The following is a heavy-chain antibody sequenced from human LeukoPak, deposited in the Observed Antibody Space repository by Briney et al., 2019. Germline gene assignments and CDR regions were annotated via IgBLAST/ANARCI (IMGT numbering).Heavy chain of an antibody. CDR3: ARPLEGCTSTSCYLIY. V-gene: IGHV5-51*01. D-gene: IGHD2-2*01. J-gene: IGHJ4*02. CDR2: IYPGDADT. CDR1: GYSFTSNW. Sequence: GESLNISCKGSGYSFTSNWIGWVRQMPGKGLEWMGVIYPGDADTLYSPSFQGQITISADKSISTAYLQWSSLKASDTAMYYCARPLEGCTSTSCYLIYWGQGTLVTVSS.